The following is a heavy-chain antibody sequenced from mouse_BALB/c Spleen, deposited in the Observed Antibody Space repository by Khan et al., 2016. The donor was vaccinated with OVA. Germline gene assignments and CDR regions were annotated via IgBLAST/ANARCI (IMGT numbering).Heavy chain of an antibody. Sequence: EVQLQESGPGLVKPSQSLSLTCTVPGYSITSDYAWNWIRQFPGNKLEWMGYITYSGSTSYNPSLKSRISITRDTSKNQFFLQLNSVTTEDTATYFCARRSVWGAGTTVTVSS. CDR3: ARRSV. CDR1: GYSITSDYA. CDR2: ITYSGST. V-gene: IGHV3-2*02. J-gene: IGHJ1*01.